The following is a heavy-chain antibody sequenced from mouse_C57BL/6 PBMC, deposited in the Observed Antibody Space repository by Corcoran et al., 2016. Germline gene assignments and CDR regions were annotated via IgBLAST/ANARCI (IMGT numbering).Heavy chain of an antibody. CDR3: SRSCGMVTTGWFAY. CDR1: GYTFTDYY. V-gene: IGHV1-75*01. CDR2: IFPGSGST. D-gene: IGHD2-2*01. J-gene: IGHJ3*01. Sequence: QVQLQQSGPELVKPGASVKISCKASGYTFTDYYINWVKQRPGQGLEWIGWIFPGSGSTYYNEKFKGKATLTVDKSSSTAYMLLSSLTSEDSAVYFCSRSCGMVTTGWFAYWGQGTLFTVSA.